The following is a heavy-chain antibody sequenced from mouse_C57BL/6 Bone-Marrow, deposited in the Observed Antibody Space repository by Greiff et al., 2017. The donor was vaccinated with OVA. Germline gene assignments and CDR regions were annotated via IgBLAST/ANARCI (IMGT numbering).Heavy chain of an antibody. V-gene: IGHV5-4*01. Sequence: EVMLVESGGGLVKPGGSLKLSCAASGFTFSSYAMSWVRQTPEKRLEWVATISDGGSYTYYPDNVKGRFTISRDNAKNNLYLQMSHLKSEDTAMYYCARDRRNYGSSYVGAMDYWGQGTSVTVSS. D-gene: IGHD1-1*01. CDR3: ARDRRNYGSSYVGAMDY. CDR2: ISDGGSYT. CDR1: GFTFSSYA. J-gene: IGHJ4*01.